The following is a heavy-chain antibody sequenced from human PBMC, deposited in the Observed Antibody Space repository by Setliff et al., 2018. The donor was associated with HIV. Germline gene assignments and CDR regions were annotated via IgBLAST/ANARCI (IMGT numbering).Heavy chain of an antibody. CDR1: GGSISSTNYY. V-gene: IGHV4-39*07. J-gene: IGHJ3*02. CDR2: IYYSGST. Sequence: SETLSLTCTVSGGSISSTNYYWGWIRQTPGKGLEWIGSIYYSGSTYYNPSLKSRVTISVDTSKNQFSLKLSSVTAADTAVYYCARYYDSSGYSLEDAFDIWGQGTMVTVSS. D-gene: IGHD3-22*01. CDR3: ARYYDSSGYSLEDAFDI.